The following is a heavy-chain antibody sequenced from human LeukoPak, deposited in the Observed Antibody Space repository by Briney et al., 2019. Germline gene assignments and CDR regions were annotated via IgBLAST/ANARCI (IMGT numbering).Heavy chain of an antibody. CDR1: GGTFSSYA. CDR3: AREPGIAVAPGGMDV. J-gene: IGHJ6*03. Sequence: SVKVSCKASGGTFSSYAISWVRQAPGQGLEWMGGIIPIFGTANYAQKFQGRVTITADKSTSTAYMELSSLRSEDTAVYYCAREPGIAVAPGGMDVWGKGTTVTVSS. CDR2: IIPIFGTA. V-gene: IGHV1-69*06. D-gene: IGHD6-19*01.